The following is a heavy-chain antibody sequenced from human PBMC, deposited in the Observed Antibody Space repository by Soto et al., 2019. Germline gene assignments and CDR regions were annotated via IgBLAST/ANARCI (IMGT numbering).Heavy chain of an antibody. J-gene: IGHJ6*03. D-gene: IGHD3-3*01. Sequence: ASVKVSCKASGYTFTSYDINWVRQATGQGLEWMGWMNPNSGNTGYAQKFQGRVTMTRNTSISTAYMELSSLGSEDTAVYYCARGISDFWGGYTPYYYYYYMDVWGKGTTVTVSS. CDR3: ARGISDFWGGYTPYYYYYYMDV. CDR1: GYTFTSYD. V-gene: IGHV1-8*01. CDR2: MNPNSGNT.